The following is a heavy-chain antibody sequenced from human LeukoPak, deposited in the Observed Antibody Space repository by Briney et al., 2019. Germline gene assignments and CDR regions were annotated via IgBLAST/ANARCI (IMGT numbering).Heavy chain of an antibody. D-gene: IGHD6-13*01. J-gene: IGHJ4*02. V-gene: IGHV1-2*04. CDR2: INPNSGGT. Sequence: ASVKVSCKASGYTFTGYYMHWVRQAPGQGLECMGWINPNSGGTNYAQKFQGWVTMTRDTSISTAYMELSRLRSDDTAVYYCARGPPIAAAEIDYWGQGTLVTVSS. CDR3: ARGPPIAAAEIDY. CDR1: GYTFTGYY.